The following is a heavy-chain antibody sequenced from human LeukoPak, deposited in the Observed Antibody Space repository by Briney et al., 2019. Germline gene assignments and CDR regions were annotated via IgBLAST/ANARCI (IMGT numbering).Heavy chain of an antibody. CDR1: GFIFSSYG. CDR3: ARGDPIGYNDY. J-gene: IGHJ4*02. Sequence: PGGSLRLSCAASGFIFSSYGMHWVRQAPDKGLEWVAFIRYDGSRKYYADSVKGRFTISRDNSKNTLYLQMNGLRAEDTAMYYCARGDPIGYNDYWGQGTLVTISS. V-gene: IGHV3-30*02. D-gene: IGHD5-24*01. CDR2: IRYDGSRK.